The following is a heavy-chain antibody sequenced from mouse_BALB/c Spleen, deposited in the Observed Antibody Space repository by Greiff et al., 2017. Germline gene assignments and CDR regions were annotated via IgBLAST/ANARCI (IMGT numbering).Heavy chain of an antibody. CDR2: IDPSDSET. CDR3: ARGSGNYGDAMDY. J-gene: IGHJ4*01. D-gene: IGHD2-1*01. Sequence: QVQLQQSGPQLVRPGASVKISCKASGYSFTSYWMHWVKQRPGQGLEWIGMIDPSDSETRLNQKFKDKATLTVDKSSSTAYMQLSSPTSEDSAVYYCARGSGNYGDAMDYWGQGTSVTVSS. V-gene: IGHV1S126*01. CDR1: GYSFTSYW.